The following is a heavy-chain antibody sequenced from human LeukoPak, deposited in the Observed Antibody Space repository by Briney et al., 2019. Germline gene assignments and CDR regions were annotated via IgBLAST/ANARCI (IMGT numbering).Heavy chain of an antibody. D-gene: IGHD3-22*01. CDR2: LSAYNGNT. CDR3: ARDRPYYYDSSGSFFDY. V-gene: IGHV1-18*01. J-gene: IGHJ4*02. CDR1: GYTFTSYG. Sequence: GASVKVSCKASGYTFTSYGISWVRQAPGQGLEWMGWLSAYNGNTNYAQKLQGRVIMTTDTSTSTAYMELRSLRSDDTAVYYCARDRPYYYDSSGSFFDYWGQGTLVTVSS.